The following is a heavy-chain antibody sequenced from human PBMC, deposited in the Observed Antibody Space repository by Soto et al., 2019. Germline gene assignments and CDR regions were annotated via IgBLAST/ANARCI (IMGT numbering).Heavy chain of an antibody. CDR2: ISSSSSYI. D-gene: IGHD6-13*01. CDR3: ARDLVSPAEPSY. V-gene: IGHV3-21*01. Sequence: EVQLVESGGGLVKPGGSLRLSCAASGFTFSSYSMNWVRQAPGKGLEWVSSISSSSSYIYYADSVKGRFTISSDNAKNSLYLQMNSLRAEDTAVYYCARDLVSPAEPSYWGQGTLVTVSS. J-gene: IGHJ4*02. CDR1: GFTFSSYS.